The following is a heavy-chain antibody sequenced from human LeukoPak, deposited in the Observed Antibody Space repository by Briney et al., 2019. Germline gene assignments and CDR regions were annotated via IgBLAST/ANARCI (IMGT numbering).Heavy chain of an antibody. J-gene: IGHJ6*02. CDR1: GYTFTGYY. CDR3: ARWPYCSSTSCYERYYHGMDV. CDR2: INPNSGGT. D-gene: IGHD2-2*01. Sequence: GASVKVSCKASGYTFTGYYMHWVRQAPGQGLEWMGWINPNSGGTNYAQKFQGRVTMTRDTSISTAYMELSRLRSDDTAVYYCARWPYCSSTSCYERYYHGMDVWGQGTTVTVSS. V-gene: IGHV1-2*02.